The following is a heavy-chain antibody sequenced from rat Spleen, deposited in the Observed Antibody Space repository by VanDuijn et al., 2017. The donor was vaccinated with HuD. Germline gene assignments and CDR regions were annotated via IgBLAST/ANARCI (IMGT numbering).Heavy chain of an antibody. J-gene: IGHJ3*01. CDR3: ARHRAYWFSY. Sequence: EVQLVESDGGLVQPGRSLKLSCAASGFTFSDYYMAWVRQAPTEGLEWVATISFDGSSTYYRDSVRGRFTISRDNAKSTLYLQMNSLRSEDTATYYCARHRAYWFSYWGQGTLVTVSS. V-gene: IGHV5-29*01. CDR2: ISFDGSST. CDR1: GFTFSDYY.